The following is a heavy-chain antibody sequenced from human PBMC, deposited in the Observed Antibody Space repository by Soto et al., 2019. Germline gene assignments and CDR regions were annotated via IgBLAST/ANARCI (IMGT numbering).Heavy chain of an antibody. D-gene: IGHD3-10*01. Sequence: QVQLVQSGAEVKKPGASVKVSCKASGYTFTSYAMHWVRQAPGQRLEWMGWINAGNGNTKSSQKFQGRVTITRDTTPSTAYMDLSRLRSEDTAVDYCGRGSGLNWFDPWGQGALVTVSS. CDR2: INAGNGNT. J-gene: IGHJ5*02. V-gene: IGHV1-3*01. CDR3: GRGSGLNWFDP. CDR1: GYTFTSYA.